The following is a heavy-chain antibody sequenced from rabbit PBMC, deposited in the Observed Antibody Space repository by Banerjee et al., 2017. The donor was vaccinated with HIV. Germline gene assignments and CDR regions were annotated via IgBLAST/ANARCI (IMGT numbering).Heavy chain of an antibody. D-gene: IGHD6-1*01. CDR3: ARSAGYGGYGYTNL. CDR2: IYAGSSGST. V-gene: IGHV1S45*01. CDR1: GFSFSSSYW. Sequence: QEQLEESGEDLVKPEGSLTLTCTASGFSFSSSYWICWVRQAPGKGLEWIACIYAGSSGSTAYASWAKGRFTISKTSSTTVTLQMTSLTAADTATYFCARSAGYGGYGYTNLWGPGTLVTVS. J-gene: IGHJ4*01.